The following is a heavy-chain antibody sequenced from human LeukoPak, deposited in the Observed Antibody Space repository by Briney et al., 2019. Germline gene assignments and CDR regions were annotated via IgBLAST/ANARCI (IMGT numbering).Heavy chain of an antibody. Sequence: GGSLRLSCAASGFTFSNAWMSWVRQAPGRGLEGVAKIKYDGRQIFYLESVRARFTISRDNADNSLYLEMNNLRADDTAVYFCARGFCTGGSCTKFDHWGQGTLVTVSS. CDR3: ARGFCTGGSCTKFDH. V-gene: IGHV3-7*01. D-gene: IGHD2-15*01. J-gene: IGHJ4*02. CDR1: GFTFSNAW. CDR2: IKYDGRQI.